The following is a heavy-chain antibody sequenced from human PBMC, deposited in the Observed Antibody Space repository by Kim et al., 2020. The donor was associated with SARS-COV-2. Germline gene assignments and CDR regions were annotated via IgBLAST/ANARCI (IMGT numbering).Heavy chain of an antibody. V-gene: IGHV7-4-1*02. D-gene: IGHD3-9*01. Sequence: YAQGFTGRFVFSLDTAVSTAYLQISSLKAEDTAVYYCARERYFDRKHFDYWGQGTLVTVSS. J-gene: IGHJ4*02. CDR3: ARERYFDRKHFDY.